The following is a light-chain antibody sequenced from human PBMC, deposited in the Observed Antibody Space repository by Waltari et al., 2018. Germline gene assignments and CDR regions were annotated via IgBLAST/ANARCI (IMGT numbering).Light chain of an antibody. CDR1: SSDVGGDDS. J-gene: IGLJ2*01. CDR3: SSQSTKNGVI. Sequence: QSALTQPASVSGSPGQSITISCTGSSSDVGGDDSVSWYEDHPGQAPKVIIYDVNKRAPGVSDRFSGSKSGNTASLTISGLQAEDEATFYCSSQSTKNGVIFGGGTKVTVL. CDR2: DVN. V-gene: IGLV2-14*03.